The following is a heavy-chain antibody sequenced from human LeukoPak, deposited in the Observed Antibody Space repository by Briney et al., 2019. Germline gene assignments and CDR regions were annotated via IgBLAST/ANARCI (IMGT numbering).Heavy chain of an antibody. V-gene: IGHV3-30*18. Sequence: GTSLRLSCAASGFTFSSYGMHWVRQAPGKGLEWVAVISYDGGNKYYADSVKGRFTISRDNSKNTLYLQMNSLRAEDTAVYYCAKVKAALLWFGTIFDYWGQGTLVTVSS. D-gene: IGHD3-10*01. J-gene: IGHJ4*02. CDR1: GFTFSSYG. CDR3: AKVKAALLWFGTIFDY. CDR2: ISYDGGNK.